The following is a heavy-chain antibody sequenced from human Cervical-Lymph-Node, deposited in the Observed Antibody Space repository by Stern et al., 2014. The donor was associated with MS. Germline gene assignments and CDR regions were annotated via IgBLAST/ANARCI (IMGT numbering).Heavy chain of an antibody. Sequence: KLVQSGAEVKKSGDSVTVSCKASGYTFTAYYMHWVRQAPGQGLDWMGRINPNSGGTNSATRFQGRVTMTSDTSISTAYMELSGLGSDDTAVYYCARMAGNYCFDYWGQGTLVTVSS. D-gene: IGHD1-7*01. J-gene: IGHJ4*02. CDR1: GYTFTAYY. V-gene: IGHV1-2*06. CDR3: ARMAGNYCFDY. CDR2: INPNSGGT.